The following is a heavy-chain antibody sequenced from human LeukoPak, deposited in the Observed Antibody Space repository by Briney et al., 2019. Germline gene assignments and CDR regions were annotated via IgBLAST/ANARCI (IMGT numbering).Heavy chain of an antibody. Sequence: PGGSLRLSCAASGFRFDSYPMSWVRQPPGKGMEWLSNVRTRGNPTSYADSVRGRFTISRDNAKKSLFLQINSLRVEDTAVYYCARIPAWLGAFGYFDLWGRGTLLTVSS. V-gene: IGHV3-48*01. D-gene: IGHD3-10*01. J-gene: IGHJ2*01. CDR3: ARIPAWLGAFGYFDL. CDR1: GFRFDSYP. CDR2: VRTRGNPT.